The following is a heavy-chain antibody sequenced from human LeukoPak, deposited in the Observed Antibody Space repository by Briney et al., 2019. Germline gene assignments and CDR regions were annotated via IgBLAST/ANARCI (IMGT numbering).Heavy chain of an antibody. CDR1: RFTFSNYW. Sequence: GSLRLSCEGSRFTFSNYWMSWVRRAPGKGLEWVANIKDDGSQKNYIDSVRGRFTISRDNAKASVFLQINSLSFDDTAVYYCARRNAGTTWSFDSWGQGTLVTVSS. CDR3: ARRNAGTTWSFDS. J-gene: IGHJ4*02. V-gene: IGHV3-7*01. D-gene: IGHD1-1*01. CDR2: IKDDGSQK.